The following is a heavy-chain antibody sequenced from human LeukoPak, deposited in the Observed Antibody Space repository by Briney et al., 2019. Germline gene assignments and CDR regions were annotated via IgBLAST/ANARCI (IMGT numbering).Heavy chain of an antibody. CDR1: GNSISSGDYY. V-gene: IGHV4-30-4*08. Sequence: KPSQTLSLTCTVSGNSISSGDYYWSWIRQPPGKGLEWIEEINHSGSTNYNPSLKSRVTISVDTSKNQFSLKLSSVTAADTAVYYCARGPYSSGWYALEYFQHWGQGTLVTVSS. CDR2: INHSGST. D-gene: IGHD6-19*01. J-gene: IGHJ1*01. CDR3: ARGPYSSGWYALEYFQH.